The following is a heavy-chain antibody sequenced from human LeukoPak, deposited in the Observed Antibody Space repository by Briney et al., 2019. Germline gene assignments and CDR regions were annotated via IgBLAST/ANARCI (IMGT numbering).Heavy chain of an antibody. D-gene: IGHD4-17*01. V-gene: IGHV4-59*08. CDR1: GGSIGSYY. CDR2: IYYSGST. J-gene: IGHJ4*02. CDR3: ARQSTTVTSRFDY. Sequence: SETLSLTCTVSGGSIGSYYWSWIRQPPGKGLEGIGYIYYSGSTNYNPSLKSRVTISVDTSKSQFSLKLSSVTAADTAVYYCARQSTTVTSRFDYWGQGTLVTVSS.